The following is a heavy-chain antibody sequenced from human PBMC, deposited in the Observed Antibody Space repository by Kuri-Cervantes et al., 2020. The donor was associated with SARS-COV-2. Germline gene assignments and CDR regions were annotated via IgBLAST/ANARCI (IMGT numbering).Heavy chain of an antibody. Sequence: GGSLRLSCAASGFTVSSNYMSWVRQAPGKGLEWVSLIYSGGSTYYADSLKGRFTISRDNSKNTLYLRMNSLRVEDTAVYYCASVSTMGVSLDWGQGTLVTVSS. V-gene: IGHV3-53*01. J-gene: IGHJ4*02. CDR2: IYSGGST. CDR3: ASVSTMGVSLD. CDR1: GFTVSSNY. D-gene: IGHD5-24*01.